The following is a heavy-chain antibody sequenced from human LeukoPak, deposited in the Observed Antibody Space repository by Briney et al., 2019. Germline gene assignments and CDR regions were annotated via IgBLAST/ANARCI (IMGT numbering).Heavy chain of an antibody. Sequence: PGGSLRLSCVASGFTFSSYWMHWARQAPGKGLVWVSRISSDGSSTSYADSVKGRLTISRDNAKNTLYLQMNSLRAEDTAVYYCTRGDFFDYWGQGTLVTVSS. J-gene: IGHJ4*02. CDR2: ISSDGSST. V-gene: IGHV3-74*01. CDR1: GFTFSSYW. CDR3: TRGDFFDY.